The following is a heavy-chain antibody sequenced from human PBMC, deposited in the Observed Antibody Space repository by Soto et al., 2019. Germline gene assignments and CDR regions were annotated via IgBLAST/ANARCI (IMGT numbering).Heavy chain of an antibody. CDR1: GFIFSSYN. CDR3: ARGHHTFWSGYSVDS. Sequence: GGSLRLSCGASGFIFSSYNMNWVRQAPGKGLEWVSSISSHSDYIYYADSVKGRFIISRDNSKSSLYLQMNSLRAEDTAVYYCARGHHTFWSGYSVDSWGQGILVTVSS. J-gene: IGHJ4*02. D-gene: IGHD3-3*01. CDR2: ISSHSDYI. V-gene: IGHV3-21*01.